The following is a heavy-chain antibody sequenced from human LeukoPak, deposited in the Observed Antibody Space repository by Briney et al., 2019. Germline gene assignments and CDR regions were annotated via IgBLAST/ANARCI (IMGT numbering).Heavy chain of an antibody. J-gene: IGHJ6*03. CDR2: ISHAGST. CDR3: ARVLGGDSSSSRYYYYYMDV. D-gene: IGHD6-6*01. Sequence: SETLSLTCALYGGSFTYYYWGWIRQPPGKGLEWIGEISHAGSTSYNPSLKSRVTISVDTSKNQFSLKMNSVTAADTAVYYCARVLGGDSSSSRYYYYYMDVWGKGTTVTVSS. CDR1: GGSFTYYY. V-gene: IGHV4-34*01.